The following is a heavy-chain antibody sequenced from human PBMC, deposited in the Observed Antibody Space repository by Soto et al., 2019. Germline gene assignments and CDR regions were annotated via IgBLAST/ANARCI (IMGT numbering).Heavy chain of an antibody. CDR2: IIPLLDVT. J-gene: IGHJ4*02. CDR1: GGAFTNDI. Sequence: QVHLVQSGAEVKKPGSSVKVSCKASGGAFTNDIITWVRQVPGQGLEWMGRIIPLLDVTNYAQKFQGRVTITADKATSTAYMELNSLIYEDTAVYYCARDSPMGSTFSGYDAIDYWGQGTLVTVSS. CDR3: ARDSPMGSTFSGYDAIDY. D-gene: IGHD5-12*01. V-gene: IGHV1-69*08.